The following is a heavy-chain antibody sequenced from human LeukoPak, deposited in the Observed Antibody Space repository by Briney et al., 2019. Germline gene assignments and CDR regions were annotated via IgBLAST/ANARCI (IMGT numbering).Heavy chain of an antibody. D-gene: IGHD2-15*01. V-gene: IGHV4-59*08. Sequence: SETLSLTCTVSGGSISSYYWSWIRQPPGKGLEWIGYIYYSGSTNYNPSLKSRVTISVDTSKNQFSLKLSSVTAADTAVYYCARGYCSGGSCYEIDYWGQGTLVTVSS. CDR3: ARGYCSGGSCYEIDY. CDR1: GGSISSYY. J-gene: IGHJ4*02. CDR2: IYYSGST.